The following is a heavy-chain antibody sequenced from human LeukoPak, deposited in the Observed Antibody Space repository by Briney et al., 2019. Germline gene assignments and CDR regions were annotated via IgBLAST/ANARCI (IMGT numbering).Heavy chain of an antibody. CDR3: ARGGPLLLWFGRSFDY. J-gene: IGHJ4*02. Sequence: PGGSLRLSCAASGFTFSSYAMHWVRQAPGKGLEWVAVISYDGSNKYYADSVKGRFTISRDNSKNTLYLQMNSLRAEDTAVYYCARGGPLLLWFGRSFDYWGQGTLVTVSS. V-gene: IGHV3-30*04. CDR2: ISYDGSNK. D-gene: IGHD3-10*01. CDR1: GFTFSSYA.